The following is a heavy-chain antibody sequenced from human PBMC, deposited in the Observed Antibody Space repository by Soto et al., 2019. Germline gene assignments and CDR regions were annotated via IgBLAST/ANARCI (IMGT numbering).Heavy chain of an antibody. CDR2: IYYSGST. CDR1: GGSISSGDYY. J-gene: IGHJ4*02. D-gene: IGHD2-21*01. CDR3: ARALGRGGAALGY. Sequence: PSETLSLTCTVSGGSISSGDYYWSWIRQPPGKGLEWIGYIYYSGSTYYNPSLKSRVTISVDTSKNQFSLKLSSVTAADTAVYYCARALGRGGAALGYWGQGTLVTVSS. V-gene: IGHV4-30-4*01.